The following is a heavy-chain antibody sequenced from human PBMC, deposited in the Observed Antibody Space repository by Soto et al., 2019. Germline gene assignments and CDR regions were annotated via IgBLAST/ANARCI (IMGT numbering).Heavy chain of an antibody. CDR1: GFTFSAYW. J-gene: IGHJ5*02. CDR2: IRGDGNEK. D-gene: IGHD6-19*01. V-gene: IGHV3-7*01. Sequence: ESGGALVQPGGSLRLSCAASGFTFSAYWMNWVRQAPGKGLEWVANIRGDGNEKYYVDSVKGRFTISRDNAKDSLYLQMTSLGAEDTAVYYCARRGIPVGGKCEDWFDPWGQGTLVTVSS. CDR3: ARRGIPVGGKCEDWFDP.